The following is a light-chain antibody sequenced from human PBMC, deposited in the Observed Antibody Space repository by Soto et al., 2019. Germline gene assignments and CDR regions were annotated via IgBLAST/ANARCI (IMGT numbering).Light chain of an antibody. CDR1: QSVSSS. CDR3: QQRDNWPLT. J-gene: IGKJ4*01. CDR2: GAS. V-gene: IGKV3-11*01. Sequence: EIVMTQSPATLSVSPGERATLSCRASQSVSSSLAWYQQKPGQAPRLLIYGASNGAAGIPDRFSGTGSGTDFTLTISSLEPDDFAVYYCQQRDNWPLTFGGGTKVDIK.